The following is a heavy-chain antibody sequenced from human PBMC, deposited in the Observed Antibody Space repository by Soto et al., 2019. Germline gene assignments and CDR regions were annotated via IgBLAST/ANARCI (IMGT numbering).Heavy chain of an antibody. CDR1: GYIFTNND. D-gene: IGHD3-16*01. J-gene: IGHJ5*02. Sequence: ASVKVSCKASGYIFTNNDVTWVRQATGQGLEWMGWMNPGSGDTGYAQKFQGRVTMTRDISIATAYMELSSLRSDDTAIYYCARMATFGSLNWFDPWGQGTLVTVS. CDR3: ARMATFGSLNWFDP. CDR2: MNPGSGDT. V-gene: IGHV1-8*01.